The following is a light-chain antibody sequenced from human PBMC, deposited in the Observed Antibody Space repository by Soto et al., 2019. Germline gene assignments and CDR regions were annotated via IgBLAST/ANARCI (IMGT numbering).Light chain of an antibody. CDR2: DAS. CDR1: QSISRG. CDR3: QHYSSVWT. Sequence: DIQMTQSPSTLSSSVGDRVTITCRASQSISRGLAWYQQKPGKAPNLLIYDASTLEGGVPSRFSGSGSGTEFTLTISSLQPDDFATYYCQHYSSVWTFGQGTKVDI. V-gene: IGKV1-5*01. J-gene: IGKJ1*01.